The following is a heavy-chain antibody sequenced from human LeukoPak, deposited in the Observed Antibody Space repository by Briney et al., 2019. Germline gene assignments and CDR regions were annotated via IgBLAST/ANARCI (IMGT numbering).Heavy chain of an antibody. CDR1: GGSFSGYY. D-gene: IGHD6-13*01. J-gene: IGHJ4*02. V-gene: IGHV4-34*01. Sequence: SETLSLTCAVYGGSFSGYYWSWIRQPPGKGLEWIGEINHSGSTNYNPSLKSRVTISVDTSKNQFSLELSSVTAADTAVYYCARGPYSSSWYNYWGQGTLVTVSS. CDR2: INHSGST. CDR3: ARGPYSSSWYNY.